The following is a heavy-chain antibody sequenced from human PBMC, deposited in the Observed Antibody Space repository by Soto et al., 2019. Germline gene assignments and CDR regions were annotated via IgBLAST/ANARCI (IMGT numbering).Heavy chain of an antibody. J-gene: IGHJ3*02. V-gene: IGHV3-23*01. CDR2: ISGSGGST. Sequence: PEGSLRLSCAASGCTFSSYAMSWVRQAPGKGLEWVSAISGSGGSTYYADSVKGRFTISRDNSKNTLYLQMNGLRAEDTAVYYCANVDTADAFDIWGQGTMVTVSS. CDR3: ANVDTADAFDI. D-gene: IGHD5-18*01. CDR1: GCTFSSYA.